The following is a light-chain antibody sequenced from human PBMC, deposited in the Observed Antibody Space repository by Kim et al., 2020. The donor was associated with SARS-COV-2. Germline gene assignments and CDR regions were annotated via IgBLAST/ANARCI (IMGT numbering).Light chain of an antibody. CDR2: GAS. CDR3: QQYGT. J-gene: IGKJ4*01. CDR1: QSVSSSY. V-gene: IGKV3-20*01. Sequence: EIVLTQSPGTLSLSPGERATLSCRASQSVSSSYLAWYQQKPGQAPRLLIYGASSRATGIPDRFSGSGSGTDFTLTISRLEPEDFAVYYCQQYGTFGGGAKMDIK.